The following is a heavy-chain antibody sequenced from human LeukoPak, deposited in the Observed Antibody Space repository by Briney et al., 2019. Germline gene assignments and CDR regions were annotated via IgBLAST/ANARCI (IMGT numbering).Heavy chain of an antibody. V-gene: IGHV3-74*01. CDR2: INSDGSST. J-gene: IGHJ6*02. Sequence: PGGSLRLSCAASGFTFSSYWMRWVRQAPGKGLVWVSRINSDGSSTSYADSVKGRFTISRDNAKNTLYLQMNSLRAEDTAVYYCARDSITMVRGVIASYYYYGMDVWGQGTTVTVSS. CDR1: GFTFSSYW. D-gene: IGHD3-10*01. CDR3: ARDSITMVRGVIASYYYYGMDV.